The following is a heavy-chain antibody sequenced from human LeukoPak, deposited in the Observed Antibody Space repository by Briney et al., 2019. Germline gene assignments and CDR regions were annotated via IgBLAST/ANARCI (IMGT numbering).Heavy chain of an antibody. D-gene: IGHD3-10*01. CDR2: IDPSDSYT. V-gene: IGHV5-10-1*01. J-gene: IGHJ4*02. CDR3: ARARGDHYSFDY. Sequence: GESLKISCKGYGYSFTSYWIIGVRQMPGKGLEWMGRIDPSDSYTNYSPSLQGHVTISADKSISAAYLQWSNLKASDTAMYYCARARGDHYSFDYWGQGTLVTVSS. CDR1: GYSFTSYW.